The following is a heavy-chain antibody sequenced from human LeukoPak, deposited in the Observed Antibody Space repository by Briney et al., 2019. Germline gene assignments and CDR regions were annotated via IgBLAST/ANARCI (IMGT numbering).Heavy chain of an antibody. Sequence: GGSLRLSRAASGFTVSSTYMSWVRQAPGKGLEWVSVIYSGGNIYYIESVKGRFTISRDTFKNTLYLQMNSLRAEDTAVYFCAGRHCSGGGCYFAGADPFDYWGQGTLVTVSS. J-gene: IGHJ4*02. CDR2: IYSGGNI. CDR1: GFTVSSTY. CDR3: AGRHCSGGGCYFAGADPFDY. D-gene: IGHD2-15*01. V-gene: IGHV3-53*01.